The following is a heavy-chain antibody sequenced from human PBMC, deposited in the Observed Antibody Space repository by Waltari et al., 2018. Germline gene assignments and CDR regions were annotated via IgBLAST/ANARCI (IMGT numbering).Heavy chain of an antibody. D-gene: IGHD1-26*01. CDR1: GYTFTGHY. V-gene: IGHV1-2*02. CDR3: AKAHTHKWELLRNAFDI. Sequence: QLQLVQSGAEVKKPGASVRVSCKASGYTFTGHYLHWVRQAPGQGLEWMGWINPESGATDSGQKFQGRVTMTRDTSLTTIDMEWSSLRSDDTAVYYCAKAHTHKWELLRNAFDIWGQGTMVTVSS. CDR2: INPESGAT. J-gene: IGHJ3*02.